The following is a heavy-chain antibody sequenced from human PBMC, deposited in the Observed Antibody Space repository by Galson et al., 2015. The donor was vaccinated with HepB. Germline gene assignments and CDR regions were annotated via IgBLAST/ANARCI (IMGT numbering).Heavy chain of an antibody. CDR1: GFTFSSYW. CDR2: VNSDGSST. Sequence: SLRLSCAASGFTFSSYWMHWVRQAPGKGLVWVSRVNSDGSSTSYADSVKVRFTISRDNAKNTLYLQMNSLRAEDTAVYYCARGARRFYYFDYWGQGTLVTVSS. J-gene: IGHJ4*02. D-gene: IGHD1-1*01. V-gene: IGHV3-74*01. CDR3: ARGARRFYYFDY.